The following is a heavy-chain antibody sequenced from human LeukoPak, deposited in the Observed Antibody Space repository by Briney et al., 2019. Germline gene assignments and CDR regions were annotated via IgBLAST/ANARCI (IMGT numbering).Heavy chain of an antibody. V-gene: IGHV4-39*01. CDR2: IYYSGST. J-gene: IGHJ5*02. CDR3: ARRKVLLWFGELLGSWFDP. Sequence: SETLSLTCTVSGGSISSSSYYWGWIRQPPGKGLEWIGSIYYSGSTYYNPSLKSRVTISVDTSKSQFSLKLSSVTAADTAVYYCARRKVLLWFGELLGSWFDPWGQGTLVTVSS. D-gene: IGHD3-10*01. CDR1: GGSISSSSYY.